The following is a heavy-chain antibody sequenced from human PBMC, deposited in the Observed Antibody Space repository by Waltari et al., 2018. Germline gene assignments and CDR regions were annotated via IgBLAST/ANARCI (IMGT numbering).Heavy chain of an antibody. Sequence: QVQLQQWGAGLLKPSETLSLTCAVYGGSFSGYYWSWIRQPPGKGLEWIGEIKHSGSTNYNPSLKSRVTISVDTSKNQFSLKLSSVTAADTAVYYCAREEQQQQPSFDYWGQGTLVTVSS. CDR1: GGSFSGYY. CDR2: IKHSGST. CDR3: AREEQQQQPSFDY. J-gene: IGHJ4*02. V-gene: IGHV4-34*01. D-gene: IGHD6-13*01.